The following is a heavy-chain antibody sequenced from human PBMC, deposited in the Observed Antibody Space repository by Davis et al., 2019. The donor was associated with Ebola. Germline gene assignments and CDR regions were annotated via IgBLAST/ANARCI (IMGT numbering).Heavy chain of an antibody. CDR1: SGSISSSNW. CDR3: VRVLGGCSSTSCFFDP. D-gene: IGHD2-2*01. V-gene: IGHV4-4*02. CDR2: IYHSGST. Sequence: MPGGSLRLSCAVSSGSISSSNWWTWVRQPPGKGPEWIGGIYHSGSTYYNPSLKSRVTISVAKSKNQFSLKLTSVTAADTAIYYCVRVLGGCSSTSCFFDPWGQGTLVTVSS. J-gene: IGHJ5*02.